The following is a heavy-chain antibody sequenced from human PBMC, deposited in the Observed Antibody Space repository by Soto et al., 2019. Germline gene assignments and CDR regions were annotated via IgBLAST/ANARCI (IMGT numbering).Heavy chain of an antibody. J-gene: IGHJ5*02. V-gene: IGHV1-18*01. Sequence: QVQLVQSGAEVKKPGASVKVSCKASGYSFIDYGIRWVRQAPGQGLEWMGWISSYDGHTNYAQKFQGRVTMTTDTSTTRDNMEVTRLRDVDTAVYYGARDPARANPTVDGSGALDPWGQGTLVTVSA. CDR3: ARDPARANPTVDGSGALDP. D-gene: IGHD2-8*02. CDR1: GYSFIDYG. CDR2: ISSYDGHT.